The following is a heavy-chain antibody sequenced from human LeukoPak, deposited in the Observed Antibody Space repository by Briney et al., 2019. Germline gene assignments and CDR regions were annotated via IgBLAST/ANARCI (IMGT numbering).Heavy chain of an antibody. CDR1: GYTFTSYG. D-gene: IGHD3-3*01. J-gene: IGHJ6*02. CDR2: ISAYNGNT. CDR3: ARQAVGDFWSGDYYGMDV. Sequence: ASVKVSCKASGYTFTSYGISWVRQAPGQGLEWMGWISAYNGNTNYAQKLQGRVTMTTDTSTSTAYMELRGLRSDDTAVYYCARQAVGDFWSGDYYGMDVWGQGTTVTVSS. V-gene: IGHV1-18*01.